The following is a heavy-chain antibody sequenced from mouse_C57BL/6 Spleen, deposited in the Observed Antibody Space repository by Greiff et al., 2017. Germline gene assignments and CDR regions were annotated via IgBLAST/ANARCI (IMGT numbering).Heavy chain of an antibody. J-gene: IGHJ2*01. V-gene: IGHV1-69*01. CDR2: IDPPDSYT. Sequence: QVQLQQPGAELVMPGASVKLSCKASGYTFTSYWMHWVKQRPGQGLEWIGEIDPPDSYTHYNQKFKGKSTLTVDKSSSTAYMQLSSLTSEDSAVCNCEILREDGYWGQGATLTVSS. CDR1: GYTFTSYW. D-gene: IGHD1-1*01. CDR3: EILREDGY.